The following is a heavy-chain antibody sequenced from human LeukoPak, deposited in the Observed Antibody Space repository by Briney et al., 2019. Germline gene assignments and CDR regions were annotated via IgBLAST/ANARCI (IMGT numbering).Heavy chain of an antibody. CDR1: GGSFSGYY. D-gene: IGHD6-13*01. CDR3: ARMQQLVHGEVLANNWFDP. Sequence: PSETLSLTCAVYGGSFSGYYWSWIRQPPGKGLEWIGEINHSGSTNYNPPLKSRVTISVDTSKNQFSLKLSSVTAADTAVYYCARMQQLVHGEVLANNWFDPWGQGTLVTVSS. CDR2: INHSGST. V-gene: IGHV4-34*01. J-gene: IGHJ5*02.